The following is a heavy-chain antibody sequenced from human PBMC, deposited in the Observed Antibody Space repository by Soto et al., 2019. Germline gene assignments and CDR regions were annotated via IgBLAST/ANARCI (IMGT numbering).Heavy chain of an antibody. CDR3: GDLDWSEVVHPSATGGSDH. V-gene: IGHV1-2*06. J-gene: IGHJ5*02. CDR2: INPNSGDT. D-gene: IGHD2-8*02. Sequence: ASVKVSCKDSGYTFSAYYLHWVRQTPGQGLEWIGQINPNSGDTKYAQQFHGRVTMIRDTSIRTAYKEWRRPRWDYTAVHYCGDLDWSEVVHPSATGGSDHGSQRNLVTVSS. CDR1: GYTFSAYY.